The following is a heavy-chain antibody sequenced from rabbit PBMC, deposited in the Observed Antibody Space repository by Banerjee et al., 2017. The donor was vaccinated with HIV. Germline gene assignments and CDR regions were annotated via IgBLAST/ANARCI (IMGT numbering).Heavy chain of an antibody. Sequence: QSLEESGGDLVKPGGSLTLTCTASGFSFSSSYWICWVRQAPGKGPEWIACIYAGSTGSSYYGKWAKGRFTISKTSSTTVTLQMTSLTAADTASYFCARESYGGGLYTLWGQGTLVTVS. CDR3: ARESYGGGLYTL. D-gene: IGHD6-1*01. CDR1: GFSFSSSYW. J-gene: IGHJ4*01. V-gene: IGHV1S40*01. CDR2: IYAGSTGSS.